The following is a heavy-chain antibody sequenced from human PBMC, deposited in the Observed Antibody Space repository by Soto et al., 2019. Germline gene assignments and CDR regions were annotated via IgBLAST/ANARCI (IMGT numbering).Heavy chain of an antibody. CDR3: ARDNGGNSYWFDP. CDR1: EFTINNFW. J-gene: IGHJ5*02. V-gene: IGHV3-74*01. CDR2: IKSDGSGT. D-gene: IGHD2-21*01. Sequence: EFTINNFWVHRVSQTPGKGPMWVSRIKSDGSGTYYADSVKGRLTISRDNAKNTLYLEMNSLRVEDTALYYCARDNGGNSYWFDPWGQGTLVTVSS.